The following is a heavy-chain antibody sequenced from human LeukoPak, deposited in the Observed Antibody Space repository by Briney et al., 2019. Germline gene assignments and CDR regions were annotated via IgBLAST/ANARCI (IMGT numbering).Heavy chain of an antibody. CDR1: GGSFSGYY. CDR3: ARGEVYDILTGYSPLYFDY. J-gene: IGHJ4*02. Sequence: SETLSLTCAVYGGSFSGYYWSWIRQPPGKGLEWIGEIYHSGSTNYNPSLKSRVTISVDTSKNQFSLKLSSVTAADTAVYYCARGEVYDILTGYSPLYFDYWGQGTLVTVSS. CDR2: IYHSGST. D-gene: IGHD3-9*01. V-gene: IGHV4-34*01.